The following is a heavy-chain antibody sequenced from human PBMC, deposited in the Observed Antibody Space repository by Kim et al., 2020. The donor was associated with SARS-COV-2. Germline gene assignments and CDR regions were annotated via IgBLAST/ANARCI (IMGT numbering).Heavy chain of an antibody. CDR1: GYSFTSYW. CDR2: IYPGDSDT. V-gene: IGHV5-51*01. CDR3: ARRGIAVAGDNDAFDI. D-gene: IGHD6-19*01. J-gene: IGHJ3*02. Sequence: GESLKISCKGSGYSFTSYWIGWVRQMPGKGLEWMGIIYPGDSDTRYSPSFQGQVTISADKSISTAYLQWSSLKASDTAMYYCARRGIAVAGDNDAFDIWGQGTMVTVSS.